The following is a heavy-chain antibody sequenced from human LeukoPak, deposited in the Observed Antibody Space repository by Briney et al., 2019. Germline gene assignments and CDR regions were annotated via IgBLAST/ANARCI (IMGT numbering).Heavy chain of an antibody. J-gene: IGHJ4*02. CDR1: GFTFSNYE. CDR3: ARRGGLDS. D-gene: IGHD5-12*01. V-gene: IGHV3-48*03. CDR2: ISGTGII. Sequence: GGSLRLSCAASGFTFSNYEMNWVRQAPGKGLEWVSWISGTGIIHYADSVKGRFTISRDNAKNSLYLQMNSLRAEDTAVYYCARRGGLDSWGQGAQVTVSP.